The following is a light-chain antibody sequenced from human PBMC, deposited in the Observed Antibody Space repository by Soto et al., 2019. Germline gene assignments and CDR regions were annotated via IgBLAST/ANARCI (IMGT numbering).Light chain of an antibody. V-gene: IGKV1-39*01. CDR1: QSISSY. CDR2: AAS. CDR3: QQSYSTLPWT. Sequence: DIQMTQSPSSLSASVGDRVTITCRASQSISSYLNWYQQKPGKAPKLLIYAASSLQSGVPSKFSGSGSGTDFTLTISSLQPEDFATYYCQQSYSTLPWTFGRGTKLEIK. J-gene: IGKJ1*01.